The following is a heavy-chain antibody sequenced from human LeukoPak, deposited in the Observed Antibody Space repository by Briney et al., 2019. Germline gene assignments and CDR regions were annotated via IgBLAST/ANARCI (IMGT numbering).Heavy chain of an antibody. Sequence: SETLSLTCAVYGGAFNNYYWSWIQQPPGKGLEWIGYIYHSGSTYYNPSLKSRVTISVDRSKNQFSLKLSSVTAADTAVYYCARGVRVVPAASWFDPWGQGTLVTVSS. CDR1: GGAFNNYY. CDR3: ARGVRVVPAASWFDP. V-gene: IGHV4-34*01. CDR2: IYHSGST. D-gene: IGHD2-2*01. J-gene: IGHJ5*02.